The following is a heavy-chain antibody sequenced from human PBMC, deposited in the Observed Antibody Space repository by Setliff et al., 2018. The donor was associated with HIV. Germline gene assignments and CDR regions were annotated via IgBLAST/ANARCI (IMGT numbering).Heavy chain of an antibody. CDR1: GYTFNDYG. Sequence: ASVKVSCKASGYTFNDYGISWVRQAPGHGLEWMGWISGHNGYTNYAQKVQDRVTMTTDTSTSTAYMELSRLRSDDTAVYYCVRDIKYGSGNSYLGPSPGFDFWGQGTLVTVSS. V-gene: IGHV1-18*01. CDR3: VRDIKYGSGNSYLGPSPGFDF. CDR2: ISGHNGYT. D-gene: IGHD3-10*01. J-gene: IGHJ4*02.